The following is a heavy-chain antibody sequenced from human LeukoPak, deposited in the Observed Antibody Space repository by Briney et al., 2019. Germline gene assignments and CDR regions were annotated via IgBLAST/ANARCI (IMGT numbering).Heavy chain of an antibody. CDR2: ISSSGTTI. V-gene: IGHV3-48*03. J-gene: IGHJ6*04. Sequence: GGFLRLSCAASGFTFSSYEMNWVRQAPGKGLGWVSYISSSGTTIYYADSVKGRFTISRDNAKNPLYLQMNSLRAEDTAVYYCAELGITMIGGVWGKGTTVTISS. CDR1: GFTFSSYE. CDR3: AELGITMIGGV. D-gene: IGHD3-10*02.